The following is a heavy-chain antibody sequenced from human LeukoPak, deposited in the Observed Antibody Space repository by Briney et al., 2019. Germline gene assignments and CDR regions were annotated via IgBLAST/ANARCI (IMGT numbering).Heavy chain of an antibody. CDR2: INHSGST. J-gene: IGHJ4*02. CDR1: GGSFSGYY. D-gene: IGHD3-10*01. V-gene: IGHV4-34*01. CDR3: ARIAVRGVEYY. Sequence: PSETLSPTCAVYGGSFSGYYWSWIRQPPGKGLEWIGEINHSGSTNYNPSLKSRVTISVDTSKNQFSLKLSSVTAADTAVYYCARIAVRGVEYYWGQGTLVTVSS.